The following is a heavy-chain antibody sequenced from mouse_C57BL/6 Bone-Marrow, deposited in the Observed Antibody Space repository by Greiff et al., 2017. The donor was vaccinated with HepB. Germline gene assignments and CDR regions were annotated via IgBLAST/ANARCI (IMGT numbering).Heavy chain of an antibody. CDR3: AKRLIYYYGSSPFDY. CDR1: GFSLTSYG. V-gene: IGHV2-5*01. J-gene: IGHJ2*01. Sequence: VQLVESGPGLVQPSQSLSITCTVSGFSLTSYGVHWVRQSPGKGLEWLGVIWRGGSTDYNAAFMSRLSITKDNSKSQVFFKMNSLQADDTAIYYCAKRLIYYYGSSPFDYWGQGTTLTVSS. D-gene: IGHD1-1*01. CDR2: IWRGGST.